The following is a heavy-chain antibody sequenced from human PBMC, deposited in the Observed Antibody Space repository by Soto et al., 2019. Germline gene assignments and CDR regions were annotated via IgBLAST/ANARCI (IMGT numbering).Heavy chain of an antibody. CDR3: ARTSDYVWGSYPPRVFDY. D-gene: IGHD3-16*02. CDR1: GYTFTSYY. J-gene: IGHJ4*02. CDR2: INPSGGST. Sequence: ASVKVSCKASGYTFTSYYMHWVRQTPGQGLEWMGIINPSGGSTSYAQKFQGRVTMTRDTSTSTVYMELSSLRSEDTAVYYCARTSDYVWGSYPPRVFDYWGQGTLVPVSS. V-gene: IGHV1-46*01.